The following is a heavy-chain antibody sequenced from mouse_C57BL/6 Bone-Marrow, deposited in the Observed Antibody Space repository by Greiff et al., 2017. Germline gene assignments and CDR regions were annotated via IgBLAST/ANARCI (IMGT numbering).Heavy chain of an antibody. Sequence: EVKLVESGGGLVQPGGSMKLSCVASGFTFSNYWMNWVRQSPEKGLEWVAQIRLKSDNYATHYAESVKGRFTISRDDSKSSVYLQMNNLRAEDTGIYYCTGILCYYGSSGYFDYWGQGTTLTVSS. D-gene: IGHD1-1*01. CDR3: TGILCYYGSSGYFDY. CDR2: IRLKSDNYAT. J-gene: IGHJ2*01. V-gene: IGHV6-3*01. CDR1: GFTFSNYW.